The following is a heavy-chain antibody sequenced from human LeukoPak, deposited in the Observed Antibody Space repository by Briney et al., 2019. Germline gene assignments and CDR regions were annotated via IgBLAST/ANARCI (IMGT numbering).Heavy chain of an antibody. D-gene: IGHD3-10*01. CDR3: AREWFTMVRVNGGWFDP. J-gene: IGHJ5*02. V-gene: IGHV4-4*07. CDR2: IYTSGST. Sequence: PSETLSLTCTVSGGSISSHYWSWIRQPAGKGLEWIGRIYTSGSTNYNPSLKSRVTMSVDTSKNQFSLKLSSVTAADTAVYYCAREWFTMVRVNGGWFDPWGQGTLVTVSS. CDR1: GGSISSHY.